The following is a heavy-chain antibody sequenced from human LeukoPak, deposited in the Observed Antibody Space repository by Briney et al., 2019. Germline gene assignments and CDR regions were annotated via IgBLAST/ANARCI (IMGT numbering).Heavy chain of an antibody. CDR2: IYHSGST. CDR1: GYSISSGYY. V-gene: IGHV4-38-2*02. J-gene: IGHJ6*03. D-gene: IGHD3-3*01. Sequence: PSETLSLTCTVSGYSISSGYYWGWIRQPPGKGLEWIGSIYHSGSTYYNPSLKSRVTISVDTSKNQFSLKLSSVTAADTAVYYCARIRSGGGVVIIRSNYYMDVWGKGTTVTVSS. CDR3: ARIRSGGGVVIIRSNYYMDV.